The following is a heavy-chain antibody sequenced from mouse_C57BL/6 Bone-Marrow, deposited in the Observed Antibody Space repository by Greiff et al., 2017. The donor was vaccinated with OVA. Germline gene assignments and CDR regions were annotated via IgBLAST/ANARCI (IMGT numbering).Heavy chain of an antibody. V-gene: IGHV8-8*01. D-gene: IGHD2-1*01. CDR3: ARMAIYYGNSAWFAY. CDR2: IWWDDDK. Sequence: QVTLTVSGPGILQPSQTLSLTCSFSGFSLSTFGMGVGWIRQPSGKGLEWLAHIWWDDDKYYNPALKSRLTISKDTSKNQVVLKIANVDTADTATYYCARMAIYYGNSAWFAYWGQGTLVTVSA. J-gene: IGHJ3*01. CDR1: GFSLSTFGMG.